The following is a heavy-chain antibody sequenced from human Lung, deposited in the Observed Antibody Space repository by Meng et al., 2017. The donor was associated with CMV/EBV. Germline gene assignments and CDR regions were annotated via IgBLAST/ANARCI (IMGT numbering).Heavy chain of an antibody. CDR1: GGSISSGDYY. J-gene: IGHJ4*02. D-gene: IGHD3-10*01. Sequence: VSGGSISSGDYYWSWIRHPPGKGLEWIGYIYYSGSTYYNPSLKSRVTISVDTSKNQFSLKLSSVTAADTAVYYCARETHGSGSYYDYWGQGTLVTVSS. CDR3: ARETHGSGSYYDY. CDR2: IYYSGST. V-gene: IGHV4-30-4*01.